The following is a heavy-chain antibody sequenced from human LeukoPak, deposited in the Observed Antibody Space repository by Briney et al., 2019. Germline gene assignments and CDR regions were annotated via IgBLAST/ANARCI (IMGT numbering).Heavy chain of an antibody. V-gene: IGHV3-48*02. CDR2: ITSSSSTI. Sequence: GGSLRLSCAASGFTFSSHSMNWVRQAPGKGLEWISYITSSSSTIYCADSVKGRFTISRDNAKNSLYLQMNSLRDDDTAVYYCARGLVGRAWFDPWGQGTLVTVSS. CDR3: ARGLVGRAWFDP. CDR1: GFTFSSHS. J-gene: IGHJ5*02. D-gene: IGHD3-9*01.